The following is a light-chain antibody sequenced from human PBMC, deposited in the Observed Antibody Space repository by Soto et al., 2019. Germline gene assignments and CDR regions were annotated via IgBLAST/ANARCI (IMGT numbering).Light chain of an antibody. CDR3: SSYTISGTLV. Sequence: QSALTQPASVSGSPGQSITVSCTGTSSDVGGYNYVYWYQQHPGKAPKLMIYEVSNRPSGVSNRFSGSKSGNTASLTISGPQAEDEADYYCSSYTISGTLVFGGGTKLTVL. J-gene: IGLJ2*01. CDR1: SSDVGGYNY. CDR2: EVS. V-gene: IGLV2-14*01.